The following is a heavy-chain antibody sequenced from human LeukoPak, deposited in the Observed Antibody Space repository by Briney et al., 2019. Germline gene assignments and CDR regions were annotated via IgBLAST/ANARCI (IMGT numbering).Heavy chain of an antibody. CDR1: GYTFTGYY. CDR2: INPNSGGT. Sequence: ASVKVCCKASGYTFTGYYMHWVRQAPGQGLEWMGWINPNSGGTNYAQKFQGRVTMTRDTSISTAYMELSRLRSDDTAVYYCARRYVWGSYRYKDWFDPWGQGTLVTVSS. V-gene: IGHV1-2*02. CDR3: ARRYVWGSYRYKDWFDP. D-gene: IGHD3-16*02. J-gene: IGHJ5*02.